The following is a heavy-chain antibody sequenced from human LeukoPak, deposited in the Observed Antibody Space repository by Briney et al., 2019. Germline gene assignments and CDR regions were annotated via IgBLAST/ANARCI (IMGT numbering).Heavy chain of an antibody. CDR1: GFTFSSYN. J-gene: IGHJ3*02. CDR2: ITSGSSYI. V-gene: IGHV3-21*04. D-gene: IGHD3-10*01. Sequence: GGSLRLSCAASGFTFSSYNMNWVRQAPGKGLEWASSITSGSSYIYYADSVKGRFTISRDNAKNTLYLQMNSLRVEDTAVYYCARSDGYGLIGIWGQGTMVTVSS. CDR3: ARSDGYGLIGI.